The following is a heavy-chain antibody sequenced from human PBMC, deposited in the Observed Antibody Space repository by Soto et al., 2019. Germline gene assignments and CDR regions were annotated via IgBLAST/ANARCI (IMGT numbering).Heavy chain of an antibody. CDR3: ALRDGYNLEHDAFDI. J-gene: IGHJ3*02. Sequence: GGSLRLSCAASGFTFSSYGMHWVRQAPGKGLEWVAVISHDGSNKYYADSVKGRFTISRDNSKNTLYLQMNSLRAEDTAVYYCALRDGYNLEHDAFDIWGQGTMVTVSS. D-gene: IGHD5-12*01. V-gene: IGHV3-30*03. CDR2: ISHDGSNK. CDR1: GFTFSSYG.